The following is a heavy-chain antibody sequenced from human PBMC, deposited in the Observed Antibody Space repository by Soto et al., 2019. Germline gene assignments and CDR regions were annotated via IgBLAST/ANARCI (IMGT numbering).Heavy chain of an antibody. J-gene: IGHJ5*02. CDR3: ARGSAGLVRGWFDP. CDR1: GYIFPSYG. D-gene: IGHD6-19*01. Sequence: ASVKVSCKASGYIFPSYGITWVRQAPGQGLEWMGWISPDNGKTNYAQKFQGRLTMTTDTTASTAYLELRSLRSDDTAVYYCARGSAGLVRGWFDPWGQGTLVTVS. CDR2: ISPDNGKT. V-gene: IGHV1-18*04.